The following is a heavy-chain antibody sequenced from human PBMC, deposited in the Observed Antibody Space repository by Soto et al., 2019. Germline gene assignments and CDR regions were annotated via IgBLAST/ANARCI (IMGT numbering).Heavy chain of an antibody. CDR3: ARQQVVVAATHAFDI. CDR1: GYSFTSYW. V-gene: IGHV5-51*01. D-gene: IGHD2-15*01. Sequence: PGESLKISCKGSGYSFTSYWIGWVRQMPGKGLEWMGIIYPGDSDTRYSPSFQGQVTISADKSISTAYLQWSSLKASDTAMYYCARQQVVVAATHAFDIWGQGTMVTVSS. J-gene: IGHJ3*02. CDR2: IYPGDSDT.